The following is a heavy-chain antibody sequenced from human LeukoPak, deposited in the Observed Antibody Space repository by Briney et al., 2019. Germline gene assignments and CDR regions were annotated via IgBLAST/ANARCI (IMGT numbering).Heavy chain of an antibody. CDR3: ARDGYDPHTKFDS. J-gene: IGHJ4*02. CDR1: GYSISSGYY. Sequence: SETLSLTCTVSGYSISSGYYWGWIRQPPGKGLEWIGSTYHSGSTCYNPSLKSRVTISVDTSKNQFSLKLSSVTAADTAVYYCARDGYDPHTKFDSWGQGTLVTVSS. D-gene: IGHD2-2*03. CDR2: TYHSGST. V-gene: IGHV4-38-2*02.